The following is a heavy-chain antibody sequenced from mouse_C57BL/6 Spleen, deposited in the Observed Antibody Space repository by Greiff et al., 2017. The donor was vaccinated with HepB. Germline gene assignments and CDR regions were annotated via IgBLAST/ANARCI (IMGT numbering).Heavy chain of an antibody. D-gene: IGHD2-4*01. V-gene: IGHV1-82*01. CDR2: IYPGDGDT. CDR1: GYAFSSSW. J-gene: IGHJ2*01. CDR3: AREGLRGYFDY. Sequence: QVQLQQSGPELVKPGASVKISCKASGYAFSSSWMNWVKQRPGKGLEWIGRIYPGDGDTNYNGKFKGKATLTADKSSSTAYMQLSSLTSEDSAVYFCAREGLRGYFDYWGQGTTLTVSS.